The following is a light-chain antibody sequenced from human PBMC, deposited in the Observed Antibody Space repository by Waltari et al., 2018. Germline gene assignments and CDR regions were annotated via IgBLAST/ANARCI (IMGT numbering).Light chain of an antibody. Sequence: QMTQSPSSLSASVGDRVTITCRASQGISRWLAWYQQKPGKAPNLLMYAASSLQSGVPSRFSGSGSGTDFTLTISSLQAEDVAVYHCQQYLSSPLTFGGGTKVEIK. J-gene: IGKJ4*01. CDR3: QQYLSSPLT. CDR2: AAS. V-gene: IGKV1-12*01. CDR1: QGISRW.